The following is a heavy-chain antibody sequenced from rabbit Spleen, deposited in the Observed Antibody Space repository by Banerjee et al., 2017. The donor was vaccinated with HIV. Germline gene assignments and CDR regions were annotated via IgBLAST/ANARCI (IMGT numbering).Heavy chain of an antibody. D-gene: IGHD6-1*01. V-gene: IGHV1S45*01. J-gene: IGHJ4*01. CDR3: ARDEVYAGYAGFGYATLHDFNL. Sequence: EESGGDLVKPEGSLTLTCTASGFSFSSTSWICWVRQAPGKGLEWIACINAVTGKAVYASWAKGRFTFSKTSSTTVTLQMTSLTPADTATYFCARDEVYAGYAGFGYATLHDFNLWGPGTLVTVS. CDR1: GFSFSSTSW. CDR2: INAVTGKA.